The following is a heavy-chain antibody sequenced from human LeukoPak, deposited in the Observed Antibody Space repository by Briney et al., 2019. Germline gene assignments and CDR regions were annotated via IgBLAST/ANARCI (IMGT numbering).Heavy chain of an antibody. CDR2: IYYSGST. Sequence: SETLSLTCTVPGGSISSGGYYWSWIRQHPGKGLEWIGYIYYSGSTYYNPSLKSRVTISVDTSKNQFSLKLSSVTAADTAVYYCASVERYFDWLYGAFDIWGQGTMVTVSS. CDR3: ASVERYFDWLYGAFDI. V-gene: IGHV4-31*03. D-gene: IGHD3-9*01. J-gene: IGHJ3*02. CDR1: GGSISSGGYY.